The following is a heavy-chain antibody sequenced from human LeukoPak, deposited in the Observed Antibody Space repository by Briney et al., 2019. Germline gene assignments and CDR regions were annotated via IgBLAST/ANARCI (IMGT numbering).Heavy chain of an antibody. CDR2: IYSGGAT. D-gene: IGHD6-19*01. CDR3: ARRGSGWEDGYFDL. J-gene: IGHJ2*01. Sequence: PGGSLRLSCAASGFTVSSNYMGWVRQPPGKGLEWVSLIYSGGATYYAGSVKGRFTISRDNSKNMLYLQMNSLRAEDTAVYYCARRGSGWEDGYFDLWGRGTLVTVSS. V-gene: IGHV3-53*01. CDR1: GFTVSSNY.